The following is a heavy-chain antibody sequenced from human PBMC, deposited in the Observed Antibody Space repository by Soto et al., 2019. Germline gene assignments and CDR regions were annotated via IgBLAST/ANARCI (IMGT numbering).Heavy chain of an antibody. CDR1: GFTVSSNY. D-gene: IGHD6-19*01. Sequence: GGSLRLSCAVSGFTVSSNYVSWVRQAPGKGLEWVSVIYSGGSTFYADSVKDRFTISRENSKNTLYLQMNSLRAEDTAVYYCARDLSSSGWFGDFDYWGQGTLVTVSS. J-gene: IGHJ4*02. V-gene: IGHV3-66*01. CDR2: IYSGGST. CDR3: ARDLSSSGWFGDFDY.